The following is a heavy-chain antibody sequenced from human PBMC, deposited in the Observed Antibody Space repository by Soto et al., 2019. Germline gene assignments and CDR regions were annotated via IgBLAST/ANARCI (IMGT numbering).Heavy chain of an antibody. Sequence: QVQLVESGGGVVQPGRSLRLSCAASGFTFGIYGMHWVRQAPGKGLEWVAVIWYDGSIKYHADSVKGRFTISRDNSKNTVQKKMNSQRDEDTAEYYCARATSGSFDALDMWRQGTMVTVSS. CDR2: IWYDGSIK. CDR1: GFTFGIYG. V-gene: IGHV3-33*01. CDR3: ARATSGSFDALDM. J-gene: IGHJ3*02. D-gene: IGHD1-26*01.